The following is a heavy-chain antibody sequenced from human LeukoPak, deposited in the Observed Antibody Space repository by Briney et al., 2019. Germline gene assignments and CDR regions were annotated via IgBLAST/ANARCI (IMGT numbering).Heavy chain of an antibody. Sequence: GGSLRLPCTVSGFTFGDYALNWVRQAPEKGLEWVGFIRSKAYGGTTEYAASVKGRFTISRDDSKSIAYLQMNSLKTEDTAVYYCTRWTYGYGDYWGQGSLVTVSS. CDR1: GFTFGDYA. CDR3: TRWTYGYGDY. CDR2: IRSKAYGGTT. D-gene: IGHD5-18*01. V-gene: IGHV3-49*04. J-gene: IGHJ4*02.